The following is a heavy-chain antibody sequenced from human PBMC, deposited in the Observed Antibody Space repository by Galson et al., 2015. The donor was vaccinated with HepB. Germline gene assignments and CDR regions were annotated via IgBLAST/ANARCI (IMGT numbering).Heavy chain of an antibody. CDR1: GFTFSSYA. CDR3: ARDVGFYDSSGYYYWDGIDY. V-gene: IGHV3-30*04. Sequence: SLRLSCAASGFTFSSYAMSWVRQAPGKGLEWVAVISYDGSNKYYADSVKGRFTIPRDNSKNTLYLQMNSLRAEDTAVYYCARDVGFYDSSGYYYWDGIDYWGQGTLVTVSS. J-gene: IGHJ4*02. D-gene: IGHD3-22*01. CDR2: ISYDGSNK.